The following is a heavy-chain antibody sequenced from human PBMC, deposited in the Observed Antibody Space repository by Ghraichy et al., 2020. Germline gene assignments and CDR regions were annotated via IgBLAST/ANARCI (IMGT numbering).Heavy chain of an antibody. CDR3: AKNPVDGYNRLLVAFDI. CDR1: GFTFSSYA. CDR2: ISGSGGST. V-gene: IGHV3-23*01. D-gene: IGHD5-24*01. Sequence: GGSLRLSCAASGFTFSSYAMSWVRQAPGKGLEWVSAISGSGGSTYYADSVKGRFTISRDNSKNTLYLQMNSLRAEDTAVYYCAKNPVDGYNRLLVAFDIWGQGTMVTVSS. J-gene: IGHJ3*02.